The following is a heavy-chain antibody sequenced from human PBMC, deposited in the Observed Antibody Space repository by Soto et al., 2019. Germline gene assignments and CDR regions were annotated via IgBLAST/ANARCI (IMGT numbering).Heavy chain of an antibody. D-gene: IGHD2-8*01. CDR2: IYYSGST. V-gene: IGHV4-59*06. CDR3: ARGVFP. J-gene: IGHJ5*02. Sequence: PSETLSLTCTVSGGSISSYYWSWIRQPPGKGLEWIGYIYYSGSTYYNPSLKSRVTISVDTSKNQFSLKLTSVTAADTAVYYCARGVFPGGQETLVPVPS. CDR1: GGSISSYY.